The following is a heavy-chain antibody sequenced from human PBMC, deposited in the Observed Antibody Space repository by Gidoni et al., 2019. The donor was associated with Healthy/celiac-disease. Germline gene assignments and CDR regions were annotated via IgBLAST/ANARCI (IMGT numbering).Heavy chain of an antibody. Sequence: EVQLLESGGGLVQPGGSLRLSCAASGFTFSSYAMSWVRQAPGKGLEWVSAISGSGGSTYYADSVKGRFTISRDNSKNTLYLQMNSLRAEDTAVYYCAKDRAPGRGYSGYALEPGLFDYWGQGTLVTVSS. CDR1: GFTFSSYA. V-gene: IGHV3-23*01. J-gene: IGHJ4*02. CDR3: AKDRAPGRGYSGYALEPGLFDY. CDR2: ISGSGGST. D-gene: IGHD5-12*01.